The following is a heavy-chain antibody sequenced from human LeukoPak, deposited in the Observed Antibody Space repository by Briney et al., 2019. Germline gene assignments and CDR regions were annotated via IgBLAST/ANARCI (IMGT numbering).Heavy chain of an antibody. V-gene: IGHV1-69*05. J-gene: IGHJ4*02. Sequence: GASVKVSCKASGGTFSSYAISWVRQAPGQGLEWMGGIIPIFGTANYAQKFQGRVTITTDESTSTAYMELSRLRSDDTAVYYCARESGNYHFPNDYWGQGTLVTVSS. D-gene: IGHD4-11*01. CDR1: GGTFSSYA. CDR3: ARESGNYHFPNDY. CDR2: IIPIFGTA.